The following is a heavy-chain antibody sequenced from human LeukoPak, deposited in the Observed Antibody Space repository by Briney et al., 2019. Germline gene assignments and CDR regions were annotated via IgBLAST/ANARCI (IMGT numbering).Heavy chain of an antibody. CDR3: ARPSLGYCSSTSCTKWDYYYYMDV. Sequence: GGSLRLSCAASGFTFSSYSMNWVRQAPGKGLEWVSYISSSSSTIYYADSVKGRFTISRDNAKNSLYLQMNSLRAEDTAVYYCARPSLGYCSSTSCTKWDYYYYMDVWGKGTTVTVSS. V-gene: IGHV3-48*01. J-gene: IGHJ6*03. CDR1: GFTFSSYS. D-gene: IGHD2-2*01. CDR2: ISSSSSTI.